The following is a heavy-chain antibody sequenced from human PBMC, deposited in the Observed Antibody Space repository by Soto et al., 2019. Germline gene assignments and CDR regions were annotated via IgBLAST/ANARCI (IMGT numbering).Heavy chain of an antibody. Sequence: QVQLVQSGAEVKKPGASVKVSCKASGYTFTSYYMHWVRQAPGQGLEWMGIINPSGGSTSYAQKFQGRVTMTRDTSTSTVYMELSSLRSEDTAVYYCARDRVAAAGKYYFDYWGQGTLVTVSS. J-gene: IGHJ4*02. CDR1: GYTFTSYY. V-gene: IGHV1-46*03. CDR2: INPSGGST. D-gene: IGHD6-13*01. CDR3: ARDRVAAAGKYYFDY.